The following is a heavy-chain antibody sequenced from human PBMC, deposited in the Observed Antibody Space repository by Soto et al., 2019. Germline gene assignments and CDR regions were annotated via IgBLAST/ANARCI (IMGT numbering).Heavy chain of an antibody. CDR2: ISGSRGST. Sequence: EVQLLESGGGLVQPGGSLRLSCAASGFTFSSHAMSWVRQAPGKGLEWFSAISGSRGSTYYADSVKCRFTISRDNSKNTLYLEMNSLRAEETAVYYCAKGNYDSIGYYSLGGQGTLVTVSS. J-gene: IGHJ4*02. D-gene: IGHD3-22*01. V-gene: IGHV3-23*01. CDR1: GFTFSSHA. CDR3: AKGNYDSIGYYSL.